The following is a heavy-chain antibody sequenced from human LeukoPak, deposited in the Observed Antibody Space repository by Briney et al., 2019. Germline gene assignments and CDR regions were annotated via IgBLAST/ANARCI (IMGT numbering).Heavy chain of an antibody. Sequence: PSETQSLTCAVYGGSFSGYYWSWIRQPPGKGLEWIGEINHSGSTNYNPSLKSRVTISVDTSKNQFSLKLSSVTAADTAVYYCARGRLRGYYGSGRPFDYWGQGTLVTVSS. J-gene: IGHJ4*02. CDR3: ARGRLRGYYGSGRPFDY. CDR2: INHSGST. D-gene: IGHD3-10*01. CDR1: GGSFSGYY. V-gene: IGHV4-34*01.